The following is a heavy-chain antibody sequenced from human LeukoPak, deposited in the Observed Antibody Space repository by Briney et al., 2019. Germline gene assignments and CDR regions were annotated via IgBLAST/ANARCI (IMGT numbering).Heavy chain of an antibody. CDR2: IWYDGSNK. V-gene: IGHV3-33*08. Sequence: GGSLRLSCAASGFTFSSYGMHWVRQAPGKGLEWVAVIWYDGSNKYYADSVKGRFTISRDNSKNTLYLQMNSLRAEDTAVYYCAREGSSGYYYYYYYGMDVWGQGTTVTVSS. CDR1: GFTFSSYG. D-gene: IGHD3-22*01. CDR3: AREGSSGYYYYYYYGMDV. J-gene: IGHJ6*02.